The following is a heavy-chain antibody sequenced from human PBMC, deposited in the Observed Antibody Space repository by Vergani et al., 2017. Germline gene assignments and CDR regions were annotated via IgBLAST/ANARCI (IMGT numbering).Heavy chain of an antibody. CDR1: GYTFTSYY. CDR2: SNPSGGST. J-gene: IGHJ6*02. D-gene: IGHD6-6*01. V-gene: IGHV1-46*03. CDR3: ARAVHLDYYYYGMDV. Sequence: QVQLVQSGAEVKKPGASVKVSCKASGYTFTSYYMHWVRQAPGQGLEWMGISNPSGGSTSYAQKFQGRVTMARDTSTSTVYMELSSLRSEDTAVYYCARAVHLDYYYYGMDVWGQGTTVTVSS.